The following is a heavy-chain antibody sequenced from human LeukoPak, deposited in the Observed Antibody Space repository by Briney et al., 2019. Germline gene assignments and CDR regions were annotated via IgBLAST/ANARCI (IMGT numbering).Heavy chain of an antibody. CDR2: ITGTGGST. Sequence: PGASLRLSCAASGFSLSTYGVSWVRQPPGKGLEWVSGITGTGGSTYYADSVKGRFTVSRDTSKNTLYLQMNSLRAEDTAIYYCAKDHGTAVAGFYYWGQGTPVTVSS. V-gene: IGHV3-23*01. CDR1: GFSLSTYG. D-gene: IGHD6-19*01. CDR3: AKDHGTAVAGFYY. J-gene: IGHJ4*02.